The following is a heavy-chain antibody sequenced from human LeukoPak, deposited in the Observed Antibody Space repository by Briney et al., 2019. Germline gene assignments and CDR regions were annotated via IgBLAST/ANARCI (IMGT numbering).Heavy chain of an antibody. Sequence: PGGSLRPSCAASGFTFSDHLMDWVRQAPGKGLEWIGRIRKKDKGYTTEYAASVKGRFTISRDDSKNSLYLQMNSLKTQDTAVYYCTTDPYSIPGYFDYWGQGTLVTVSS. CDR2: IRKKDKGYTT. D-gene: IGHD6-13*01. CDR3: TTDPYSIPGYFDY. J-gene: IGHJ4*02. V-gene: IGHV3-72*01. CDR1: GFTFSDHL.